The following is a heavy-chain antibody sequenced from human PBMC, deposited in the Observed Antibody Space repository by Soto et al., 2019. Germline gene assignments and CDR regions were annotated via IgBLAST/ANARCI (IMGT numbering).Heavy chain of an antibody. CDR1: GGTFSSYT. Sequence: GASVKVSCKASGGTFSSYTISWVRQAPGQGLEWMGWISAYNGNTNYAQKLQGRVTMTTDTSTSTAYMELRSLRSDDTAVYYCARVVSLSMDVWGQGTTVTVSS. CDR2: ISAYNGNT. D-gene: IGHD3-10*01. CDR3: ARVVSLSMDV. V-gene: IGHV1-18*01. J-gene: IGHJ6*02.